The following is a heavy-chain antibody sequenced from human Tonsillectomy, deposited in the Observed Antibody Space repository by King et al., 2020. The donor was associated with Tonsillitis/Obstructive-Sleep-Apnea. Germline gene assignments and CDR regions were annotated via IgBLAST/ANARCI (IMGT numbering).Heavy chain of an antibody. V-gene: IGHV3-23*04. CDR3: AKEPLIKFRGFSGDAFDI. D-gene: IGHD3-10*01. CDR1: GLTFSSFG. Sequence: VQLVESGGGLVQPGGSLRLSCAASGLTFSSFGMSWVRQAPGKGLEWVSGIGSSGGSTFYADSVKGRFTISRDNSKNTLYLQMNSLRAEDTAVYYCAKEPLIKFRGFSGDAFDIWGQGTMVTVSS. J-gene: IGHJ3*02. CDR2: IGSSGGST.